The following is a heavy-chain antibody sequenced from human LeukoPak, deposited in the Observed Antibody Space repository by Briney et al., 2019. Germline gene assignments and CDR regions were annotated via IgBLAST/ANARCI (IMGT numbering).Heavy chain of an antibody. CDR3: ARDQTYYVSSGYYYVTYFQH. V-gene: IGHV4-4*07. Sequence: KPSQTLSITNTVSGASISSSCCTWIRQPAGEELDWIWRISTGGSTTYNPSFKSRVTMSVDMSKNQFSLNLTSVTAADTAVYYCARDQTYYVSSGYYYVTYFQHWGQGILVTVSS. J-gene: IGHJ1*01. D-gene: IGHD3-22*01. CDR2: ISTGGST. CDR1: GASISSSC.